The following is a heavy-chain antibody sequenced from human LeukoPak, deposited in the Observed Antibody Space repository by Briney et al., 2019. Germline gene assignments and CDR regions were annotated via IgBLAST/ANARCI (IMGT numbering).Heavy chain of an antibody. V-gene: IGHV3-11*01. CDR2: ISSSGSTI. CDR3: ARGMPIIVVVRTYGMDV. Sequence: PGGSLRLSCAASGFTFSDYYMSWIRQAPGKGLEWVSYISSSGSTIYYADSVKGRFTISRDNAKNSLYLQMNSLRAEDTAVYYCARGMPIIVVVRTYGMDVWGQGTTVTVSS. CDR1: GFTFSDYY. J-gene: IGHJ6*02. D-gene: IGHD2-2*01.